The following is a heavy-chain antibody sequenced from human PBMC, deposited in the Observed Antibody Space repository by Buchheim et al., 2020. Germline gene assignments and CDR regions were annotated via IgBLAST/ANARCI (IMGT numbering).Heavy chain of an antibody. Sequence: QVQLVESGGGVVQPGRSLRLSCAASGFTFSRYHMHWVRQAPGKGLEWLAVISYDGSHKYYADSVKGRFPLSRDNSKNTLYLQMNSLRAEDTAVYYCAKDRSYCSGGSCPNYFDYWGQGTL. J-gene: IGHJ4*02. CDR2: ISYDGSHK. CDR3: AKDRSYCSGGSCPNYFDY. CDR1: GFTFSRYH. V-gene: IGHV3-30*18. D-gene: IGHD2-15*01.